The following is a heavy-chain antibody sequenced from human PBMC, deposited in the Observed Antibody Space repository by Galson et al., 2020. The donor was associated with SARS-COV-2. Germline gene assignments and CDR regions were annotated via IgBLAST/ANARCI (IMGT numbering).Heavy chain of an antibody. J-gene: IGHJ3*02. CDR2: INPNSGGT. D-gene: IGHD6-13*01. CDR1: GYTFTGYY. CDR3: ARSPLDEYSSSLYRPRDAFDI. Sequence: ASVKVSCKASGYTFTGYYMHWVRQAPGQGLEWMGWINPNSGGTNYAQKFQGRVTMTRDTSISTAYMELSRLRSDDTAVYYCARSPLDEYSSSLYRPRDAFDIWGQGTMVTVSS. V-gene: IGHV1-2*02.